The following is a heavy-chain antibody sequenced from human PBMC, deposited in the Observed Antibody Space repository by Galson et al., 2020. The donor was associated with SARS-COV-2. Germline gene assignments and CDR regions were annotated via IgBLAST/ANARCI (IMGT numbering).Heavy chain of an antibody. CDR1: GFTFGSQA. D-gene: IGHD3-10*01. CDR2: ISYDGRNK. CDR3: AREGYYDSGSHYLLQRYFDL. V-gene: IGHV3-30*04. Sequence: GGSLRLSCAASGFTFGSQAAHWVRQAPGKGLEWVAVISYDGRNKYYVDAVKGRFTISRDDSKNTLYLQMNSLRTEDTAVYYCAREGYYDSGSHYLLQRYFDLWGSGTLVTVSS. J-gene: IGHJ2*01.